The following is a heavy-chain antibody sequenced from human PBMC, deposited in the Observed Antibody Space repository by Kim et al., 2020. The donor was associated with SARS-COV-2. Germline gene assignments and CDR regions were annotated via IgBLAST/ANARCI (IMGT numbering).Heavy chain of an antibody. D-gene: IGHD3-16*01. Sequence: QKFTGRVTMTTDKSTSTAYMGRSSLRAEDTAVYYCARDVNGWVGGDAFDIWGQGTMVTVSS. J-gene: IGHJ3*02. CDR3: ARDVNGWVGGDAFDI. V-gene: IGHV1-69*04.